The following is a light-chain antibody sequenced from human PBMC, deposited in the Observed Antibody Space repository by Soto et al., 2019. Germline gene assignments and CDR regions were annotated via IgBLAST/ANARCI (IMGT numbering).Light chain of an antibody. V-gene: IGLV2-14*01. CDR1: RRDVGGYNY. J-gene: IGLJ1*01. CDR3: SSFTSSSTRV. Sequence: QSALTQPASVSGSPGQSITISCTGTRRDVGGYNYVSWYQQHPGKAPKLMIYDVTKRPSGVSDRFSGSKSGNTASLTISGLQAEDEADYYCSSFTSSSTRVFGTGNKVTVL. CDR2: DVT.